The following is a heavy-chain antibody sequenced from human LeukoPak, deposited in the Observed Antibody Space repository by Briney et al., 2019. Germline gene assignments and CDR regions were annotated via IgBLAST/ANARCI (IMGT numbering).Heavy chain of an antibody. CDR2: ISWNGARI. V-gene: IGHV3-43*01. CDR3: VKDLVAASENVRGWYPMDY. Sequence: PGGSLRLSCAASGSTFAEYTMHWVRQAPGKGLEWVSLISWNGARIHYGDSVKGRFTISRDNSKNSLYLQMNSLRTEDTALYYCVKDLVAASENVRGWYPMDYWGQGTLVTVSS. CDR1: GSTFAEYT. D-gene: IGHD6-19*01. J-gene: IGHJ4*02.